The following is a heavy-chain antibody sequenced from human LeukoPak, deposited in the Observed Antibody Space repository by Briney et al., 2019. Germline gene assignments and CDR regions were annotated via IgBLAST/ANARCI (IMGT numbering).Heavy chain of an antibody. CDR1: GGSISRTNC. D-gene: IGHD1-26*01. CDR2: ISLSGLT. J-gene: IGHJ4*02. CDR3: SRESGAFSPFGY. V-gene: IGHV4-4*02. Sequence: SETLSLTCYVSGGSISRTNCWSWVRQSPGQGLEGNGEISLSGLTNYNPALHSRFTMSLDESKSQLSLDLASVAAADTAVYYCSRESGAFSPFGYWGQGTVVTVHS.